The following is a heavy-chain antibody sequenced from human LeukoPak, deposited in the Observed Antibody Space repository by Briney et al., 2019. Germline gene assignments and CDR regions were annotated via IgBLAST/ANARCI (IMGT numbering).Heavy chain of an antibody. CDR2: IYYSGST. CDR1: GGSISSGDYY. D-gene: IGHD3-10*01. Sequence: SETLSLTCTVSGGSISSGDYYWSWIRQPPGKGLEWIGYIYYSGSTYYNPSLKSRVTISVDTSKNQFSLKLSSVTAADTAVYYYARDNTMVQELDYWGQGTLVTVSS. V-gene: IGHV4-30-4*01. CDR3: ARDNTMVQELDY. J-gene: IGHJ4*02.